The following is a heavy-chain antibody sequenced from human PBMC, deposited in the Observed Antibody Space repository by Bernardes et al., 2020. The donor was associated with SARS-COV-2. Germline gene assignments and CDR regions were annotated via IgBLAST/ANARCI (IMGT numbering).Heavy chain of an antibody. Sequence: GGSLRLSCAASGFTFSSYGMHWVRQAPGKGLEWVAVIWYDGSNKYYADSVKGRFTISRDNSKNTLYLQMNSLRAEDTAVYYCARSTRRGVNTGDAFGIWGQGTMVTVFS. V-gene: IGHV3-33*01. J-gene: IGHJ3*02. CDR3: ARSTRRGVNTGDAFGI. CDR1: GFTFSSYG. CDR2: IWYDGSNK. D-gene: IGHD2-2*01.